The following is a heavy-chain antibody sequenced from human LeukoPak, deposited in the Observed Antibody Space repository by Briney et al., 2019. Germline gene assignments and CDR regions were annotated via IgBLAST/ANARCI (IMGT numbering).Heavy chain of an antibody. CDR3: ASGGHTSGYAMQGGWFDP. D-gene: IGHD5-18*01. V-gene: IGHV4-4*07. Sequence: SETLSLTCTVSGGSISSYYWSWIRQPAGKGLEWIGRSYTRGSTNYNPSLKSRVTMSVDTSKNQFSLKLSSVTAADTAVYYCASGGHTSGYAMQGGWFDPWGQGTLVTVSS. J-gene: IGHJ5*02. CDR2: SYTRGST. CDR1: GGSISSYY.